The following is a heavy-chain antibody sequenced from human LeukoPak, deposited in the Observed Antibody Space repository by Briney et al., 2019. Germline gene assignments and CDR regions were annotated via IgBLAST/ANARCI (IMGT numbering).Heavy chain of an antibody. CDR3: ASGFMGYDRSGYYDDAFDI. D-gene: IGHD3-22*01. V-gene: IGHV1-2*02. CDR1: GYTFTDYY. Sequence: ASVKVSCKASGYTFTDYYIHWVRQAPGQGLEWMGWINPNSGGTNYAQKFQGRVAMTRDTSISPAYMEVRRLRSDDSAVYFCASGFMGYDRSGYYDDAFDIWGQGTMVTVSS. J-gene: IGHJ3*02. CDR2: INPNSGGT.